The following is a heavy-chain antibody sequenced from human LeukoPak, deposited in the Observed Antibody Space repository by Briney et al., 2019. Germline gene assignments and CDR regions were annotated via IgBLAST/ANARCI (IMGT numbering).Heavy chain of an antibody. CDR1: GGSISSYY. J-gene: IGHJ5*02. CDR2: TYYSVST. V-gene: IGHV4-59*01. D-gene: IGHD3-10*01. Sequence: SETLSLTCTVSGGSISSYYWSWIRQPPGKGLGWIGYTYYSVSTNYNPSLKRRVNISVDTSKNQFSLKLSSVTAADTAVYYCARGFGELFYWFDPWGQGTLVTVSS. CDR3: ARGFGELFYWFDP.